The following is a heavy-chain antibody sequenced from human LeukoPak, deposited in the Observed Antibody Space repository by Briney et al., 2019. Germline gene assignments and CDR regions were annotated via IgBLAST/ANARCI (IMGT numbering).Heavy chain of an antibody. CDR2: ISGDGSST. CDR1: GFVFNSHP. J-gene: IGHJ4*02. V-gene: IGHV3-64*01. Sequence: GGSLRLSCAASGFVFNSHPMHWVRQAPGKGLECVPAISGDGSSTYYANSVKGRFIISGDNSKNTLYLQMGSLRVEDTALYYCAREEPAGSIDYWGQGTLVTVSS. D-gene: IGHD1-14*01. CDR3: AREEPAGSIDY.